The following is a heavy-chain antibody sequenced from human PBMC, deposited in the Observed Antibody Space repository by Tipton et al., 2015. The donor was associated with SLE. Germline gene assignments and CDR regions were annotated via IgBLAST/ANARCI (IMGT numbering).Heavy chain of an antibody. J-gene: IGHJ4*02. CDR2: ISGYNGDA. Sequence: QSGAEVKKPGASVKVSCKASGYTFTNYGINWVRQAPGQGFEWMGWISGYNGDANYAQEFQGRVTKTTDTSTSTAYMELRSLRSDDTAVYYCVREGLLRFLEWAPYFDYWGQGTLVTVSS. CDR3: VREGLLRFLEWAPYFDY. V-gene: IGHV1-18*01. D-gene: IGHD3-3*01. CDR1: GYTFTNYG.